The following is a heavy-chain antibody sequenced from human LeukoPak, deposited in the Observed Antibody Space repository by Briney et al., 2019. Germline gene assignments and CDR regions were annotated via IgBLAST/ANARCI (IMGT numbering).Heavy chain of an antibody. J-gene: IGHJ4*02. V-gene: IGHV3-21*04. D-gene: IGHD6-13*01. CDR3: AKEGSGWFYYFDY. Sequence: GGSLRLSCAASGFTFSSYGMNWVRQAPGKGLEWVSSISSSRSYIYYADSVKGRFTISRDNAKNSLYLQMNSLRAEDTAVYYCAKEGSGWFYYFDYWGQGTLVTVSS. CDR2: ISSSRSYI. CDR1: GFTFSSYG.